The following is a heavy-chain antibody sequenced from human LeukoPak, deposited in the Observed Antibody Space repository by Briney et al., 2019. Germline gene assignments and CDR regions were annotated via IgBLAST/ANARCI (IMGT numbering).Heavy chain of an antibody. V-gene: IGHV3-23*01. CDR2: ISGSDGST. CDR1: GFTFSSYA. Sequence: PGGSLRLSCAASGFTFSSYAMSWVRQATGKGLEWVSGISGSDGSTYYADSVRGRFTISRDNSKNTLHLQMNSLRAEDTAVYYCANDYGDYRLGFIWGQGTLVSVSS. D-gene: IGHD4-17*01. CDR3: ANDYGDYRLGFI. J-gene: IGHJ4*02.